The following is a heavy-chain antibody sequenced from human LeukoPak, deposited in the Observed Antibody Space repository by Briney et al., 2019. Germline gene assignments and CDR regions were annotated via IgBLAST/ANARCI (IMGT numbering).Heavy chain of an antibody. CDR3: ARDSVGDHTYIPFDF. D-gene: IGHD4-17*01. J-gene: IGHJ4*02. Sequence: SETLSLTCTVSGDSISNYYWSWIRQPAGKGLEWIGRIYSSGIANYNPSLKSRVTVSVDASQNQFFLELTSVTAADTAVYYCARDSVGDHTYIPFDFWGQGTLVTVSS. V-gene: IGHV4-4*07. CDR2: IYSSGIA. CDR1: GDSISNYY.